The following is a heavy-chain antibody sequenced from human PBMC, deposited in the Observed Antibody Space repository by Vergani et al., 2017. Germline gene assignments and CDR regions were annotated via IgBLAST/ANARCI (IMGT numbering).Heavy chain of an antibody. D-gene: IGHD4-23*01. CDR1: GGYISSYY. CDR2: IYYSGST. CDR3: AGDRLYGGVDY. Sequence: QVQLQESGPGLVKPSETLSLTCTVAGGYISSYYWSWIRQPTGKGLEWIGYIYYSGSTNYNPSLKNRVTISVDTSKNQFSMKLSSVTAADKAVYYFAGDRLYGGVDYWGQGSLVTVSS. V-gene: IGHV4-59*01. J-gene: IGHJ4*02.